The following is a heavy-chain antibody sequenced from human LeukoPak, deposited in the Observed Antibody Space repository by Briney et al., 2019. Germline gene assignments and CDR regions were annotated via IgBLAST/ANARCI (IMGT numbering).Heavy chain of an antibody. J-gene: IGHJ4*02. CDR3: AGEVGGGLNY. CDR2: IKEDESAK. D-gene: IGHD1-26*01. CDR1: GFTFRSYW. Sequence: PGGSLRLSCAASGFTFRSYWMAWVRQAPGKGLEWVANIKEDESAKHQADSVKGRFTISRDNAQNSVYLQMSSLRGEDRPVYSGAGEVGGGLNYWGQGTL. V-gene: IGHV3-7*01.